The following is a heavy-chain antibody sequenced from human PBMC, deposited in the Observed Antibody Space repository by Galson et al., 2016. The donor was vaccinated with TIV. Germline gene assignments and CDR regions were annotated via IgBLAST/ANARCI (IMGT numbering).Heavy chain of an antibody. CDR1: GFTFDAYD. J-gene: IGHJ4*02. V-gene: IGHV3-20*01. CDR3: ARLRSCGGGCYYFDY. D-gene: IGHD2-21*02. Sequence: SLRLSCAASGFTFDAYDMNWVRQAPGKGPEWVSGINWNGGSTGYADSVKGRFTISRDNAKNSLYLQMNSLRAEDTALYHCARLRSCGGGCYYFDYWGQGTLVTVSS. CDR2: INWNGGST.